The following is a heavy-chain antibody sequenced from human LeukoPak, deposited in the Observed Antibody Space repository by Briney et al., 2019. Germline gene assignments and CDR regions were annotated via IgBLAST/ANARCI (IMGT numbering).Heavy chain of an antibody. D-gene: IGHD3-10*01. CDR2: ISGSSSTI. V-gene: IGHV3-48*04. CDR3: ARKYYGSGSYYMDV. Sequence: GGSLRLSCAASGFTFSNYGMKWVRQAPGKGLEWISFISGSSSTIYNADSVKGRFTVSRDNAKNALYLQMNSLRAEDTAVYYCARKYYGSGSYYMDVWGKGTTVTVSS. J-gene: IGHJ6*03. CDR1: GFTFSNYG.